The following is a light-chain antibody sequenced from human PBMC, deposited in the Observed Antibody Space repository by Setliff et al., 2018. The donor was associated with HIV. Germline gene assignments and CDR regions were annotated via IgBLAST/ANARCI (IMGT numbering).Light chain of an antibody. J-gene: IGLJ1*01. V-gene: IGLV2-14*01. CDR3: SSYAITNTLP. Sequence: QSALTQPASVSGSPGQSITISCTGTSSDIGGNTYVSWFQHHPGKAPKLLIFEVTNRPSGVSHRFSGSKSGNTASLTISGLQTEDEADYYCSSYAITNTLPFGTGTKVTVL. CDR2: EVT. CDR1: SSDIGGNTY.